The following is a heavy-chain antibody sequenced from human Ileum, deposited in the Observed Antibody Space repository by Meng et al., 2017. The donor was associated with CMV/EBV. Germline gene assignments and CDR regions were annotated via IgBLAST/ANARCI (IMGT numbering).Heavy chain of an antibody. D-gene: IGHD3-10*01. CDR3: ARGKASLGDPRLVDY. Sequence: SGYTVTDYYMHWVRQAPGQGLEWMGRIHPNSGDTVYAQKFQGRVTLTRDTSISTAYMEVSSLRSDDTAVYYCARGKASLGDPRLVDYWGQGTLVTVSS. V-gene: IGHV1-2*06. CDR1: GYTVTDYY. J-gene: IGHJ4*02. CDR2: IHPNSGDT.